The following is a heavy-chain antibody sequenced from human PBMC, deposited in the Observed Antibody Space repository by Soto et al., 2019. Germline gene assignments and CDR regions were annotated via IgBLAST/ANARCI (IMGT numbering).Heavy chain of an antibody. D-gene: IGHD3-22*01. CDR1: GGTFSSYA. J-gene: IGHJ6*02. CDR3: AVTYYYDSSGYYYYYGLAV. CDR2: IIPIFGTA. V-gene: IGHV1-69*13. Sequence: ASVKVSCKASGGTFSSYAISWVRQAPGQGLEWMGGIIPIFGTANYAQKFQGRVTITADESTSTAYMELSSLRSEDTAVYYCAVTYYYDSSGYYYYYGLAVWGQGTTVTVSS.